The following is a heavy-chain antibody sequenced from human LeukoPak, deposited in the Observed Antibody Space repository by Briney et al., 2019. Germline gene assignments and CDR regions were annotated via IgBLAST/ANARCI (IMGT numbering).Heavy chain of an antibody. CDR1: GFTFSSYS. Sequence: GGSLRLSCAASGFTFSSYSMNWGRQAPGKGLEWVSSISSSSSYIYYADSVKGRFTISRDNAKNSLYLQMNSLRAEDTAVYYCARARGIAARPSAFDIWGQGTMVTVSS. J-gene: IGHJ3*02. D-gene: IGHD6-6*01. V-gene: IGHV3-21*01. CDR3: ARARGIAARPSAFDI. CDR2: ISSSSSYI.